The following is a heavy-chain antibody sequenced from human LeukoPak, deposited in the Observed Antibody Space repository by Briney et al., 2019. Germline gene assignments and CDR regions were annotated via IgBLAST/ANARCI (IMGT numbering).Heavy chain of an antibody. Sequence: GGSLRLSCAASGFIFSSYGMSWVRQAPGQGLEWVSAISGSGGSTYYADSVKGRFTISRDNSKNTLYLQMNSLRAEDTAVYYCARKRDYYYYYMDVWGKGTTVTISS. CDR1: GFIFSSYG. CDR2: ISGSGGST. J-gene: IGHJ6*03. V-gene: IGHV3-23*01. CDR3: ARKRDYYYYYMDV.